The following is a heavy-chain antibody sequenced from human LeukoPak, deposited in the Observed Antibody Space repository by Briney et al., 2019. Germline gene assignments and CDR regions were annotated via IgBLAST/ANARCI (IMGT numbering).Heavy chain of an antibody. CDR1: GFTFNTYS. CDR3: ASIYADYETRPLDY. CDR2: ISTRSSYI. V-gene: IGHV3-21*06. J-gene: IGHJ4*02. Sequence: KSGGSLRLSCAASGFTFNTYSMTWVRQAPGKGLEWVSYISTRSSYIYYADSVKGRFTISRDNAKNSLYLHMNSLRAEDTAVYYCASIYADYETRPLDYWGQGTLVTVSS. D-gene: IGHD4-17*01.